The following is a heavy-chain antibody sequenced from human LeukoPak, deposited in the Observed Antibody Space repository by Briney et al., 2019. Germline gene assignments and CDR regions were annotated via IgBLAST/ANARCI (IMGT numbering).Heavy chain of an antibody. CDR2: INHSGST. D-gene: IGHD1-7*01. V-gene: IGHV4-34*01. CDR1: GGSFSGYY. Sequence: SETLSLTCAVYGGSFSGYYWSWIRQRPGKGLEWIGEINHSGSTNYNPSLKSRVTISVDTSKNQFSLKLSSVTAADTAVYYCARNAGTTNPYFDYWGQGTLVTVSS. J-gene: IGHJ4*02. CDR3: ARNAGTTNPYFDY.